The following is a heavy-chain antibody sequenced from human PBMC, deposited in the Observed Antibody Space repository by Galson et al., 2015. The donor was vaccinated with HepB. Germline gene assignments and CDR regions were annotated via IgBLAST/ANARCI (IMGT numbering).Heavy chain of an antibody. CDR1: GFSFNTYG. D-gene: IGHD3-10*01. Sequence: SLRLSCADSGFSFNTYGMNWVRPAAGKGLEWVSAIPGRTSSLYYAASVRGRFTISRDNAKNSLYLQMNSLRVEDTAVYYCARDYRPDFGSGSYYPNYFDPWGQGTLVTVSS. CDR2: IPGRTSSL. J-gene: IGHJ5*02. CDR3: ARDYRPDFGSGSYYPNYFDP. V-gene: IGHV3-21*01.